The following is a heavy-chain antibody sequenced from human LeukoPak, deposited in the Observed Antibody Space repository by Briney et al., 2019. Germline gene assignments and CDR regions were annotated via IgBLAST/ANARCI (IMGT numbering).Heavy chain of an antibody. CDR1: GGSFSGYY. V-gene: IGHV4-34*01. CDR3: ARNVRYGSGSYYVY. J-gene: IGHJ4*02. Sequence: SETLSLTCAVYGGSFSGYYWSWIRQPPGKGLEWIGEINHSGSTNYNPSLKSRVTISVDTSKNQFSLKLSSVTAADTAVYYCARNVRYGSGSYYVYWGQGTLVTVSS. CDR2: INHSGST. D-gene: IGHD3-10*01.